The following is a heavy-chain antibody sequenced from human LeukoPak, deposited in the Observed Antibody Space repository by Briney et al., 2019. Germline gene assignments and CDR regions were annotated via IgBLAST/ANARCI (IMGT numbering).Heavy chain of an antibody. J-gene: IGHJ4*02. Sequence: PGGSLRLSCAGSGFTFSSYSMNWVRQAPGKGLEWVSYIVSSSSTIYYADSVKGRFTISRDNAKNSLYLQMNSLRAEDTAVYYCARPRGSSSGDFDYWGQGTLVTVSP. CDR2: IVSSSSTI. CDR3: ARPRGSSSGDFDY. CDR1: GFTFSSYS. V-gene: IGHV3-48*01. D-gene: IGHD1-26*01.